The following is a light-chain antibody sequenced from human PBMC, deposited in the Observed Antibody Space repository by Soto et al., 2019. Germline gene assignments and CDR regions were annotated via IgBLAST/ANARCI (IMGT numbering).Light chain of an antibody. Sequence: EIVLTQSPATLSLSPGERATLSCRASQSVGSNLAWYQQKPGQAPRLLIYDTSNRATGIPARFSGSGPGTDFTLTISSLEPEDFAVYYCQRGDTFGQGTRLEIK. CDR2: DTS. J-gene: IGKJ5*01. CDR3: QRGDT. CDR1: QSVGSN. V-gene: IGKV3-11*01.